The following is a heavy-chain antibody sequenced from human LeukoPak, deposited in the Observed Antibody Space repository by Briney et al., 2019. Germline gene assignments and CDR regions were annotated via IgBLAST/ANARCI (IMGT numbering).Heavy chain of an antibody. Sequence: GASVKVSCKASGYTFTSYGISWVRQAPGQGLEWMGWISAYNGNTNYAQKLQGRVTMTTDTSTSTAYMELRSLRSDDTAVYYCATGVAHPEDYYGSGINVDYWGQGTLVTVSS. D-gene: IGHD3-10*01. J-gene: IGHJ4*02. CDR3: ATGVAHPEDYYGSGINVDY. CDR1: GYTFTSYG. V-gene: IGHV1-18*01. CDR2: ISAYNGNT.